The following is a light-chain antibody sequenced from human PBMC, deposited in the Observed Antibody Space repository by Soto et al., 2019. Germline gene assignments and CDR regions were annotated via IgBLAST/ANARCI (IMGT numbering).Light chain of an antibody. Sequence: EIVLMPLPDTLSLFTGERATLSCRASQSVSSTYLASYQPKPGPAPPPLLFGAPRRGTGLPDRLSGSGSGTDFTLTISRLEPEDFAVYYCQQYGSSRWTFGQGTKVDIK. V-gene: IGKV3-20*01. CDR2: GAP. CDR3: QQYGSSRWT. J-gene: IGKJ1*01. CDR1: QSVSSTY.